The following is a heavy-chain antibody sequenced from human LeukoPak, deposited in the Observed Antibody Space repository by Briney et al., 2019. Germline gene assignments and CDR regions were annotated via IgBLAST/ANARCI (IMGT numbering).Heavy chain of an antibody. Sequence: SETLSLTCAVSGASIISDHWNWIRQLPGKGLEWIGNVDYNGATKYNPSLQRRITISLDTANNQFSLTLTSVTAADTDLSFCTRGYYDAFDYWGQGRLVTVSS. CDR2: VDYNGAT. V-gene: IGHV4-59*01. D-gene: IGHD3-16*01. CDR1: GASIISDH. J-gene: IGHJ4*02. CDR3: TRGYYDAFDY.